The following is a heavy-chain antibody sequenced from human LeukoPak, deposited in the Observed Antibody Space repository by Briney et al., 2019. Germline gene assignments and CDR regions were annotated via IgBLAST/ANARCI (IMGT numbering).Heavy chain of an antibody. CDR3: ARVVLSYGSGSPTFDY. J-gene: IGHJ4*02. CDR1: RYTFTSYY. V-gene: IGHV1-46*01. CDR2: INPSGGST. D-gene: IGHD3-10*01. Sequence: ASVKVSCKASRYTFTSYYMHWVRQAPGQGLEWMGIINPSGGSTSYAQNFQGRVTMTRDTYTSTVYMELSSLRSEDTAVYYCARVVLSYGSGSPTFDYWGQGTLVTVSS.